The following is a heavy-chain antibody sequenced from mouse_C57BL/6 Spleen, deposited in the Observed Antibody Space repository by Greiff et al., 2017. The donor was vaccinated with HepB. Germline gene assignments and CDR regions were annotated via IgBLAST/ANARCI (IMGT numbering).Heavy chain of an antibody. CDR3: ARTVGRDAMDY. Sequence: QVQLQQPGAELVRPGSSVKLSCKASGYTFTSYWMDWVKQRPGQGLEWIGNIYPSDSETHYNQKFKDKATLTVDKSSSTAYLQLSSLTSEDSAVYYCARTVGRDAMDYWGQGTSVTVSS. V-gene: IGHV1-61*01. J-gene: IGHJ4*01. D-gene: IGHD4-1*01. CDR1: GYTFTSYW. CDR2: IYPSDSET.